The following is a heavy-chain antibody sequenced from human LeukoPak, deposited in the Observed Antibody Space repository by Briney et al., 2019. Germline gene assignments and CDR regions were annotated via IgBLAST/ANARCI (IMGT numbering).Heavy chain of an antibody. D-gene: IGHD5-18*01. CDR1: GFTFSNYA. CDR2: ISYDGTNK. V-gene: IGHV3-30-3*01. J-gene: IGHJ4*02. Sequence: RPGGSLRLSCAASGFTFSNYAMHWVRQAPGKGLEWVAVISYDGTNKYYTDSVEGRFTISRDNSKNTLSLQMNSLRAEDTAVYYCARGGVYTYGYLPLDYWGQGTLVTVSS. CDR3: ARGGVYTYGYLPLDY.